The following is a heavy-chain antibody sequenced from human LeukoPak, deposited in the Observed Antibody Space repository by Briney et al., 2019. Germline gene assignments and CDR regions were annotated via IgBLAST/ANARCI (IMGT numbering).Heavy chain of an antibody. CDR2: INSDGSRT. D-gene: IGHD5/OR15-5a*01. V-gene: IGHV3-74*01. J-gene: IGHJ5*02. Sequence: GGSLRLSCAASGFTFSSYWLHWVRQTPGKGLAWVSRINSDGSRTNYADSVKGRFTSSRDNAKNTLYLQMNSLRVEDTAVYFCAKGGPVKSIYDPHWYDPWGQGTLVTVSS. CDR3: AKGGPVKSIYDPHWYDP. CDR1: GFTFSSYW.